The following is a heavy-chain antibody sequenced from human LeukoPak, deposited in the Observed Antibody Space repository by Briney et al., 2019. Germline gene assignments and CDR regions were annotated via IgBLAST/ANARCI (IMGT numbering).Heavy chain of an antibody. CDR3: ARDLGRGLLWFGELYY. CDR1: GYTFTSYD. J-gene: IGHJ4*02. CDR2: INPSGGST. V-gene: IGHV1-46*01. D-gene: IGHD3-10*01. Sequence: ASVKVSCKASGYTFTSYDINWVRQAPGQGLEWMGIINPSGGSTSYAQKFQGRVTMTRDTSTSTVYMELSSLRSEDTAVYYCARDLGRGLLWFGELYYWGQGTLVTVSS.